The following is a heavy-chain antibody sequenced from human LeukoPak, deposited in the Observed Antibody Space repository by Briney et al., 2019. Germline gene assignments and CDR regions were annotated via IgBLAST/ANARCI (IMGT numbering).Heavy chain of an antibody. CDR3: AKETGGRQGLDY. J-gene: IGHJ4*02. Sequence: GGSLRLSCAASGFTFSSYGMQWVRHAPGKGLEWVAFIRYDGSNKYYADSVKGRFTISRDNSKNTLYLQMNSLRAEDTAVYYCAKETGGRQGLDYWGQGTLVTVSS. CDR2: IRYDGSNK. CDR1: GFTFSSYG. D-gene: IGHD3-10*01. V-gene: IGHV3-30*02.